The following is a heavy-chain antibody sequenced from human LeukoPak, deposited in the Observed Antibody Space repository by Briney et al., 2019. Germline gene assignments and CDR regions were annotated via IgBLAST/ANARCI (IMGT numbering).Heavy chain of an antibody. J-gene: IGHJ4*02. D-gene: IGHD5-18*01. Sequence: GGSLRLSCAASGFSFSSYAMSWVRQAPGKGLEWVSAISGSGGSTYHADSVKGRFTFSRDNSKNTLHLQMNSLRAEDTAVYYCAKQPTTAMTPFYFDYWGQGTLVTVSS. V-gene: IGHV3-23*01. CDR1: GFSFSSYA. CDR3: AKQPTTAMTPFYFDY. CDR2: ISGSGGST.